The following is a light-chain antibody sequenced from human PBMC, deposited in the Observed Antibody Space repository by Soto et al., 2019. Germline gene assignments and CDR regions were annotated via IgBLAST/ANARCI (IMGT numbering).Light chain of an antibody. CDR3: CADAGSPEV. Sequence: QSALTQPRSVSGSPGQSVTISCTGTSSDVGGYNYVSWYQQHPGKAPKLMIYDVNKRPSGVPDRFSGSKSGNTASLTISGFQAEDEADYEGCADAGSPEVFGSGTKSTVL. V-gene: IGLV2-11*01. CDR1: SSDVGGYNY. CDR2: DVN. J-gene: IGLJ1*01.